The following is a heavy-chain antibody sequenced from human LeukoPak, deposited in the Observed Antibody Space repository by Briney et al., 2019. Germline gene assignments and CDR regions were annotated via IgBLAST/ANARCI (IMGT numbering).Heavy chain of an antibody. D-gene: IGHD3-16*01. V-gene: IGHV3-66*01. CDR3: ASPQGGSPAYYFDY. CDR2: IYSGGST. CDR1: GFTVSSNY. J-gene: IGHJ4*02. Sequence: GGSLRLSCAASGFTVSSNYMSWVRQAPGKGLEWVSVIYSGGSTYYADSVKGRFTISRDNSKNTLYLQMNSLRAEDTAVYYCASPQGGSPAYYFDYWGQGTLVTVSS.